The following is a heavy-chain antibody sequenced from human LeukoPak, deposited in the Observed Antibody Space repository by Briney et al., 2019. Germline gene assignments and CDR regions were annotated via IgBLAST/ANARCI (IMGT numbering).Heavy chain of an antibody. CDR2: IYHSGST. D-gene: IGHD5-18*01. J-gene: IGHJ4*02. V-gene: IGHV4-38-2*02. CDR1: GYSISSYYS. CDR3: ARRPRGYSYGYFDY. Sequence: NPSATLPLTCTVAGYSISSYYSWVWLRQPPGKGWVGIVNIYHSGSTYYNPSLKRRGTISVDTSKNQFSLKLSSVTAADTAVYYCARRPRGYSYGYFDYWGQGTLVTVSS.